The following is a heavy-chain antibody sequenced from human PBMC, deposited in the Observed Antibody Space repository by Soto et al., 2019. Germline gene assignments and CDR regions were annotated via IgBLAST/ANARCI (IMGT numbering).Heavy chain of an antibody. CDR1: GFTFSNYA. D-gene: IGHD3-22*01. V-gene: IGHV3-23*01. CDR3: AKSDRYDSSGYYPSFDY. CDR2: ISGSGGST. Sequence: TVGSLRLSCAASGFTFSNYAMHWVRQAPGKGLEYVSAISGSGGSTYYADSVKGRFTISRDNSKNTLYLQMNSLRAEDTAVYYCAKSDRYDSSGYYPSFDYWGQGTLVTVSS. J-gene: IGHJ4*02.